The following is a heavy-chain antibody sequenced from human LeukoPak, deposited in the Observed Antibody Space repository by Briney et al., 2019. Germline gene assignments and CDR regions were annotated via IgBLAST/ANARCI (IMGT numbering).Heavy chain of an antibody. CDR1: GYTFTGYY. CDR2: INPNSGGT. Sequence: ASVKVSCKASGYTFTGYYTHWVRQAPGQGLEWMGWINPNSGGTNYAQKFQGRVTMTRDTSISTAYMELSRLRSDDTAVYYCASASWDYVWGSYRSKDDYWGQGTLVTVSS. V-gene: IGHV1-2*02. CDR3: ASASWDYVWGSYRSKDDY. D-gene: IGHD3-16*02. J-gene: IGHJ4*02.